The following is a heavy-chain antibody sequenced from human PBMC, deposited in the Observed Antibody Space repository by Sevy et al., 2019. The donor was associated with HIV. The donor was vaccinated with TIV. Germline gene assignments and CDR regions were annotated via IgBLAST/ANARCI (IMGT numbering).Heavy chain of an antibody. D-gene: IGHD3-10*01. V-gene: IGHV3-49*03. CDR1: GFTFGDHA. CDR2: IRSNTYGGTA. Sequence: GGSLRLSCTTSGFTFGDHAMTWFRQDPGKGLEWVGFIRSNTYGGTAEYAASVRGRFTISRDDIKNIAYLQMNRLRIDDTAVYYCTRERGGFGEGVDFWGQGTLVTVSS. CDR3: TRERGGFGEGVDF. J-gene: IGHJ4*02.